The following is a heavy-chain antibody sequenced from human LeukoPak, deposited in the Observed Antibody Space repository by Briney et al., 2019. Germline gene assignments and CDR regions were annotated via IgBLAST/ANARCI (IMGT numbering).Heavy chain of an antibody. Sequence: SETLSLTCTVSGGSISSYYWSWIRQPPGKGLEWIGYIYYSGSTNYNPSLKSRVTISVDTSKNRFSLKLSSVTAADTAVYYCATTSATYYDFWSENYYFDYWGQGTLVTVSS. CDR2: IYYSGST. J-gene: IGHJ4*02. CDR3: ATTSATYYDFWSENYYFDY. V-gene: IGHV4-59*01. CDR1: GGSISSYY. D-gene: IGHD3-3*01.